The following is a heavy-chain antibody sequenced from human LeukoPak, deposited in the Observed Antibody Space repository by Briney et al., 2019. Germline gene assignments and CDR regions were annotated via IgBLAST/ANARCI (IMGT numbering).Heavy chain of an antibody. CDR2: IYSGDSDT. Sequence: GESLKISCQGSGDSFTNYWIGWVRQMPGKGLEWMGIIYSGDSDTRYSPSFQGQVTISADKSISTAYLQWSSLKASDTAMYYCARSDTSGYYRTVFEYWGQGTLVTVSS. D-gene: IGHD3-22*01. CDR1: GDSFTNYW. V-gene: IGHV5-51*01. CDR3: ARSDTSGYYRTVFEY. J-gene: IGHJ4*02.